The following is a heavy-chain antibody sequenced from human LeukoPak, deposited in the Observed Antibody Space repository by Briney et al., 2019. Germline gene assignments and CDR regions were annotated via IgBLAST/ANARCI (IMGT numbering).Heavy chain of an antibody. V-gene: IGHV3-23*01. J-gene: IGHJ1*01. CDR3: ARGDGYNFFLH. CDR2: ISAGGGST. Sequence: GGSLRLSCAASGFTFSTYAMSWVRQAPGEGLERVSGISAGGGSTYYADSVKGRFTISRDNSENTLYLQMNSLRAEDTAVYYCARGDGYNFFLHWGQGTLVTVSS. D-gene: IGHD5-24*01. CDR1: GFTFSTYA.